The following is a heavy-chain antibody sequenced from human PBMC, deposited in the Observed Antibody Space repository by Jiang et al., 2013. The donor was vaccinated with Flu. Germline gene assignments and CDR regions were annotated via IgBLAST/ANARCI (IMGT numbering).Heavy chain of an antibody. Sequence: SGAEVKKPGASVKVSCRASRVTPSNFGITWVRQAPGQGLEWMGRIIPIVDRIHYAQKFQGRVTMTADKSTNTAYMELRSLRSEDTAVYYCAKWNHGDYPSNYYYGMDVWGTGTTVTVSS. D-gene: IGHD4-17*01. V-gene: IGHV1-69*04. CDR1: RVTPSNFG. CDR2: IIPIVDRI. CDR3: AKWNHGDYPSNYYYGMDV. J-gene: IGHJ6*04.